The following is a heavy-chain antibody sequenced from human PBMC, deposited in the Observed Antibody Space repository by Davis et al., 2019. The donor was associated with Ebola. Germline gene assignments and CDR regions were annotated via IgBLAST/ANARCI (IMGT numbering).Heavy chain of an antibody. CDR3: TRQAYGARGYYYYGMDV. D-gene: IGHD4-17*01. V-gene: IGHV3-73*01. CDR2: IRSKANSYAT. Sequence: GGSLRLSCAASGFTFSGSAMHWVRQASGKGLEWVGRIRSKANSYATAYAASVKGRFTISRDDSKNTAYLQMNSLKTEDTAVYYCTRQAYGARGYYYYGMDVWGQGTTVTVSS. J-gene: IGHJ6*02. CDR1: GFTFSGSA.